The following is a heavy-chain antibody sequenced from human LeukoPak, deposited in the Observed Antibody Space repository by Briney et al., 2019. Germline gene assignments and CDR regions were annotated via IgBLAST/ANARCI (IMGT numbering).Heavy chain of an antibody. J-gene: IGHJ4*02. D-gene: IGHD6-13*01. CDR1: GFTFTTYW. CDR3: ATDRGYSTFDY. Sequence: GGSLRLSCAASGFTFTTYWMSWVRQAPGKGLEWVANINQDGRTINYGDPVKGRFTISRDNARNSLYLQMTSLRAEDTALYYCATDRGYSTFDYWGQGTLVTVSS. V-gene: IGHV3-7*01. CDR2: INQDGRTI.